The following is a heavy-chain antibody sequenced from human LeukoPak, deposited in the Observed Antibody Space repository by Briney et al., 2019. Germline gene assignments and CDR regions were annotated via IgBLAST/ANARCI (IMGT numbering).Heavy chain of an antibody. D-gene: IGHD2-15*01. CDR3: AARKDSGGWEY. CDR2: ISHDGTNK. Sequence: GGSPRLSCAAPGFTFSSYALHWGRQAPGQGVEGVAVISHDGTNKYYADSVKGRFSISRDNAKNSLYLQMNSLRAEDTAVYYCAARKDSGGWEYWGQGTLVTVSS. J-gene: IGHJ4*02. V-gene: IGHV3-30*04. CDR1: GFTFSSYA.